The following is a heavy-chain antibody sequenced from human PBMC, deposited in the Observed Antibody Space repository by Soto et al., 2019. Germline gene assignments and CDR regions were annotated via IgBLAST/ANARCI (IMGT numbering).Heavy chain of an antibody. CDR2: MSYDGSNE. CDR1: GFAFSSYT. V-gene: IGHV3-30-3*01. D-gene: IGHD6-13*01. Sequence: GGSLRLSCAASGFAFSSYTMHWVRQAPGKGLEWVATMSYDGSNEYYADSVKGRFIISRDNSENTLHLQMNSLRVEDTAVYYCARHPLTYSSSWYWFDPWGQGTLVT. CDR3: ARHPLTYSSSWYWFDP. J-gene: IGHJ5*02.